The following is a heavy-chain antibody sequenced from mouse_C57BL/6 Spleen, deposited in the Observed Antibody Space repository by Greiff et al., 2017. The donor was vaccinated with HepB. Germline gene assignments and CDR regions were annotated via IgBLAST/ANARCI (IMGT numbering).Heavy chain of an antibody. Sequence: EVRVVESGGGLVKPGGSLKLSCAASGFTFSDYGMHWVRQAPEKGLEWVAYISSGSSTIYYADTVKGRFTISRDNAKNTLFLQMTRRRSEDTAMYYCARPYYDSDGPMDYWGQGTSVTVSS. CDR1: GFTFSDYG. D-gene: IGHD2-4*01. CDR2: ISSGSSTI. J-gene: IGHJ4*01. V-gene: IGHV5-17*01. CDR3: ARPYYDSDGPMDY.